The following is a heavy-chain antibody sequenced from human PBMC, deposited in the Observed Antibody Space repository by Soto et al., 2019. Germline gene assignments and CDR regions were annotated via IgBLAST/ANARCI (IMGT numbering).Heavy chain of an antibody. CDR2: ISYDGSNK. V-gene: IGHV3-30-3*01. Sequence: GSLRLSCAASGFTFSSYAMHWVRQAPGKGLEWVAVISYDGSNKYYADSVKGRFTISRDNSKNTLYLQTICLSAEDTAVYYCAREPDELLRYLEWAQPGFDYWGQGTLVTVS. CDR1: GFTFSSYA. J-gene: IGHJ4*02. CDR3: AREPDELLRYLEWAQPGFDY. D-gene: IGHD3-3*01.